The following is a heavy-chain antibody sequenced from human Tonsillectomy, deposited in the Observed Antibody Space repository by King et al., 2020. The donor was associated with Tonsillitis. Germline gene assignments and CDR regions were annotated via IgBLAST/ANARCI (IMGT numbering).Heavy chain of an antibody. D-gene: IGHD4-17*01. Sequence: VQLQESGPGLVRPSQTLSLICSVSGDSLTSGGYFWSWIRQHPDKGLEWIGSIYHSGPTYHTPSLRSRLFMSVDTSKNKFSLRLTSVTAADTAVYYCARNRDYGDYVDFWGQGTLVAVSS. J-gene: IGHJ4*02. CDR3: ARNRDYGDYVDF. CDR2: IYHSGPT. CDR1: GDSLTSGGYF. V-gene: IGHV4-31*03.